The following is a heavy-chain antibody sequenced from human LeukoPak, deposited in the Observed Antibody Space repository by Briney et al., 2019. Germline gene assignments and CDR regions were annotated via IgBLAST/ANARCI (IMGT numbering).Heavy chain of an antibody. CDR2: ITSNGAET. V-gene: IGHV3-23*01. Sequence: PGGSLRLSCAASGFCFSNYGMNWIRQAPGKGLEGVSVITSNGAETYYADSVKGRFTVSRDNSRNTLYLHMSSLRVDDTAVYYCAKRDWPYFFDYWGQGTPVTVSP. CDR1: GFCFSNYG. D-gene: IGHD3/OR15-3a*01. J-gene: IGHJ4*02. CDR3: AKRDWPYFFDY.